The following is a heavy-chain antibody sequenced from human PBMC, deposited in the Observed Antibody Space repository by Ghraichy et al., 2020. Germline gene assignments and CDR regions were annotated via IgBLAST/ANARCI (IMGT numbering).Heavy chain of an antibody. Sequence: GESLNISCKGSGYSFTSYWIGWVRQMPGKGLEWMGIIYPGDSDTRYSPSFQGQVTISADKSISTAYLQWSSLKASDTAMYYCARHLMGWAPEDYYYYGMDVWGQGTTVTVSS. CDR1: GYSFTSYW. V-gene: IGHV5-51*01. CDR3: ARHLMGWAPEDYYYYGMDV. J-gene: IGHJ6*02. CDR2: IYPGDSDT. D-gene: IGHD2-8*01.